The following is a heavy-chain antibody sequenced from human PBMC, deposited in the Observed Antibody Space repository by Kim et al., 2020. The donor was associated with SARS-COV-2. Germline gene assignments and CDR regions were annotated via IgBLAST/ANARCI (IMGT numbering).Heavy chain of an antibody. Sequence: GGSLRLSCAASGFAFSSYAMSWVRQAPGKGLEWVSGISGSGGRTYHADSVKGRFTISRDKSKNTLNLQMNSLRAEDTAVYYCAKGGLWFGEKYYFDYWG. CDR2: ISGSGGRT. CDR1: GFAFSSYA. V-gene: IGHV3-23*01. D-gene: IGHD3-10*01. J-gene: IGHJ4*01. CDR3: AKGGLWFGEKYYFDY.